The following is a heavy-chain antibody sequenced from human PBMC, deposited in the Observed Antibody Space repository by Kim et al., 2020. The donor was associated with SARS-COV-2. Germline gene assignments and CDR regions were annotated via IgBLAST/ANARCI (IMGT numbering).Heavy chain of an antibody. Sequence: YYNLSLKNRLTISVDTSKKQFSLKVTSVTAADTAMCYCARQVISAWFNFDLWGQGTMVTVSS. D-gene: IGHD2-21*01. CDR3: ARQVISAWFNFDL. V-gene: IGHV4-39*01. J-gene: IGHJ3*01.